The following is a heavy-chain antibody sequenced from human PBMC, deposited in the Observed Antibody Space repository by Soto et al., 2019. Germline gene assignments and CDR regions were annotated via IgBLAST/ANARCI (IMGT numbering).Heavy chain of an antibody. CDR2: IIPIFGTA. D-gene: IGHD2-15*01. J-gene: IGHJ6*02. CDR3: ARYCSGGSCYGMGGLDV. Sequence: QVQLVQSGAEVKKPGSSVKVSCKASGGTFSSYAISWVRQAPGQGLEWMGGIIPIFGTANYAQKFQGRVTITADESTSTADIELSSLRSEDTAVYYGARYCSGGSCYGMGGLDVWGQGTTVTVSS. CDR1: GGTFSSYA. V-gene: IGHV1-69*01.